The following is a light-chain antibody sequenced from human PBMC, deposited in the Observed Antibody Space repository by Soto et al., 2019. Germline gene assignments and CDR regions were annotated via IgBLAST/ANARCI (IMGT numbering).Light chain of an antibody. V-gene: IGKV3-20*01. CDR1: QSVSSCY. J-gene: IGKJ4*01. CDR3: QQYDISPLT. CDR2: GAS. Sequence: IVLSQSPATLSLSPGERAPLSCSASQSVSSCYLAWYQQKPGQAPRLLIFGASNRATGIADRFSGSGSGTDFTLTISRLEPEDFAVYYCQQYDISPLTFGGGTKVDIK.